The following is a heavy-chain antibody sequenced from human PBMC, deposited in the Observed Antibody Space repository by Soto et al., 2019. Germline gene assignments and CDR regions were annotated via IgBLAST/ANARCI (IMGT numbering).Heavy chain of an antibody. V-gene: IGHV3-30-3*01. CDR2: ISYDGSKK. CDR1: GFTFSSHA. Sequence: QVQLVESGGGVVQPGRSLRLSCAASGFTFSSHAMHWVRQAPGKGLEWVAVISYDGSKKYYADSVKGRFTISRDNSKNTLYLQINSLRAEDTAVYYCAIDPPPHFHTLSDYYYYGMDVWGQGTTVTVSS. J-gene: IGHJ6*02. CDR3: AIDPPPHFHTLSDYYYYGMDV. D-gene: IGHD1-26*01.